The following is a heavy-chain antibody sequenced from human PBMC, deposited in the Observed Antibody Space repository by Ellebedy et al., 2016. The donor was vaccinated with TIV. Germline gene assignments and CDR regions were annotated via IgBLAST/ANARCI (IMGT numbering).Heavy chain of an antibody. D-gene: IGHD4-23*01. J-gene: IGHJ4*02. CDR3: AKERHPRHPRWMGPTYFDY. V-gene: IGHV3-30*18. Sequence: GESLKISCTASAFTFSAYGMHWVRQATGKGLEWVAVISHDGSNTYYADTVQGRFTISRDNSNNTLYLQMTSLRTEDTAVYYCAKERHPRHPRWMGPTYFDYWGQGTLVAVSS. CDR2: ISHDGSNT. CDR1: AFTFSAYG.